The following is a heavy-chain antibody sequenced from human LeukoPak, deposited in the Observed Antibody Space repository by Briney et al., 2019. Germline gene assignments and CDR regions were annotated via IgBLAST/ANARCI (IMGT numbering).Heavy chain of an antibody. Sequence: PGGSLRLSCAASGFTFDDYGMSWVRQAPGKGLEWVSYITSGGTTIYYADSVKGRFTISRDNAKNSLYLQMNSLRAEDTAVYYCARDYSTVTTFFDYWGQGTLVTVSS. J-gene: IGHJ4*02. CDR1: GFTFDDYG. V-gene: IGHV3-48*01. CDR3: ARDYSTVTTFFDY. D-gene: IGHD4-17*01. CDR2: ITSGGTTI.